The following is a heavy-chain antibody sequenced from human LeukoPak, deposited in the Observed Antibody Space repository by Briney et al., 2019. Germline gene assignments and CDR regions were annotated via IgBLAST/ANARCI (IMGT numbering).Heavy chain of an antibody. CDR3: ATSWDYYDSSGYYAPFDY. Sequence: PSKTLSLTCTVSGGSISSYYWSWIRQPPGKGLEWIGYIYYSGSTNYNPSLKSRVTISVDTSKNQFSLKLSSVTAADTAVYYCATSWDYYDSSGYYAPFDYWGQGTLVTVSS. CDR1: GGSISSYY. D-gene: IGHD3-22*01. V-gene: IGHV4-59*01. CDR2: IYYSGST. J-gene: IGHJ4*02.